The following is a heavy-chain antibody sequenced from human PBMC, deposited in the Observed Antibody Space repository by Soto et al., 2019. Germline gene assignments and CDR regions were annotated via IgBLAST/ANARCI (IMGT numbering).Heavy chain of an antibody. V-gene: IGHV4-30-2*01. Sequence: PSETLSLTCAVSGGSISSGGYSWSWIRQPPGKGLEWIGYIYHSGSTYYNPSLKSRVTISVDRSKTQCSLKLLSVTAADTAVYYCSMGDSSSSTNWIDPWGQGTLVTVSS. CDR3: SMGDSSSSTNWIDP. D-gene: IGHD6-13*01. J-gene: IGHJ5*02. CDR1: GGSISSGGYS. CDR2: IYHSGST.